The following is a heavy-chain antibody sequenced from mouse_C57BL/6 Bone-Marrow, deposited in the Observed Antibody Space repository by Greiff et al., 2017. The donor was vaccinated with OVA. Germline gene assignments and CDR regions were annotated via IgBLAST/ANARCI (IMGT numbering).Heavy chain of an antibody. CDR2: ISSGGSYT. Sequence: EVQLVESGGDLVKPGGSLKLSCAASGFTFSSYGMSWVRQTPDKRLEWVATISSGGSYTYYPDSVKGRFTISRDNAKNTLYLHMSSLKSEDTAMYYCARRGSFDYWGQGTTLTVSS. V-gene: IGHV5-6*01. D-gene: IGHD3-1*01. J-gene: IGHJ2*01. CDR1: GFTFSSYG. CDR3: ARRGSFDY.